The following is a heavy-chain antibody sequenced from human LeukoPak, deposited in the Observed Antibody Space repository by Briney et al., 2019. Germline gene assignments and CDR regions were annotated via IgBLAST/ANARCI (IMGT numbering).Heavy chain of an antibody. Sequence: GGSLRLSCAASGFTFSSNYMSWVRQAPGKGVEWGSVIYSGGSTYYADSVKGRFTISRDNSKNTLYLQMNSLRAEDTAVYYCASTPYYDILTGYYSAFDIWGQGTMVTVSS. D-gene: IGHD3-9*01. CDR3: ASTPYYDILTGYYSAFDI. CDR1: GFTFSSNY. CDR2: IYSGGST. V-gene: IGHV3-53*01. J-gene: IGHJ3*02.